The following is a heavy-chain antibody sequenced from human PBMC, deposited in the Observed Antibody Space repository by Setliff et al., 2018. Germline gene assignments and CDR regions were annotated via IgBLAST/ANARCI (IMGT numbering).Heavy chain of an antibody. V-gene: IGHV4-38-2*02. CDR1: GYSISSGYY. J-gene: IGHJ3*02. CDR2: IYYRGST. Sequence: SETLSLTCAVSGYSISSGYYWGWIRQPPGKGLEWIGSIYYRGSTYYNPSLKSRVTMSVDASKNQFSLKLSSVTAADTAMYYCARDYYDSRGSYAFDIWGQGTVVTVSS. CDR3: ARDYYDSRGSYAFDI. D-gene: IGHD3-22*01.